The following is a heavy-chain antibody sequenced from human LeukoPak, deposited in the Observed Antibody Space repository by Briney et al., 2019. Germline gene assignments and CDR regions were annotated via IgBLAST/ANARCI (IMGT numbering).Heavy chain of an antibody. Sequence: GGSLRLSCAASGFTFSSYGMHWVRQARGKGLEWVAVIWYDGSNKYYADSVKGRFTISRDNSKNTLYLQMNSLGAEDTAVYYCAKDIAAAGTSERNDYWGQGTLVTVSS. CDR3: AKDIAAAGTSERNDY. D-gene: IGHD6-13*01. J-gene: IGHJ4*02. V-gene: IGHV3-33*06. CDR1: GFTFSSYG. CDR2: IWYDGSNK.